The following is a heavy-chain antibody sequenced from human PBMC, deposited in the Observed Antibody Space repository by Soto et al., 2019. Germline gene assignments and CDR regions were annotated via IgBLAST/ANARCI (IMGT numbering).Heavy chain of an antibody. V-gene: IGHV4-34*01. CDR3: ARGSGRGNGWRPYFLYGMDV. CDR2: INHSGIT. J-gene: IGHJ6*02. CDR1: GGSVSGYH. Sequence: SETLSLTCAVYGGSVSGYHWSGIRQPPWKGLEWIGEINHSGITSYNPSLKSRVTISVDTSKNQFSLKVTSVTAADTAAYYCARGSGRGNGWRPYFLYGMDVWGQGSKLAVYS. D-gene: IGHD6-19*01.